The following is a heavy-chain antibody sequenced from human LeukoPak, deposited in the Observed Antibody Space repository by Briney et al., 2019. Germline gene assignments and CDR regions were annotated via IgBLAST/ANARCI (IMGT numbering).Heavy chain of an antibody. CDR1: GYTFTSYY. CDR2: INPSGSSA. J-gene: IGHJ5*02. Sequence: ASVKVSCKASGYTFTSYYMHWVRQAPGQGLEWTGIINPSGSSAAYAQKFQGRLTMTRDMFTSTDYMELTSLTSDDTAVYYCARDNSVGETAWWFDPWGQGTLVTVSS. V-gene: IGHV1-46*01. CDR3: ARDNSVGETAWWFDP. D-gene: IGHD1-26*01.